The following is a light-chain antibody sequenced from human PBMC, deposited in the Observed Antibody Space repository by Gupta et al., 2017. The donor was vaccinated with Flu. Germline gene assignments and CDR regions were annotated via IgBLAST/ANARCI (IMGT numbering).Light chain of an antibody. CDR2: LGS. Sequence: VTPGEPASISCRFSQSLLHSNGYNYLDWYLQKPGQPPQLLIYLGSNRASGVPDRFSGSGSGTDFTLKISRVEADDVGIYYCMQALQGPVTFGHGTKVDIK. CDR1: QSLLHSNGYNY. J-gene: IGKJ3*01. CDR3: MQALQGPVT. V-gene: IGKV2-28*01.